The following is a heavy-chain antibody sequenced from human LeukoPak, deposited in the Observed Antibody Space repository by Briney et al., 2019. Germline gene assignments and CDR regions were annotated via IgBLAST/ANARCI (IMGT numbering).Heavy chain of an antibody. CDR2: INTNIGNP. D-gene: IGHD3-3*01. V-gene: IGHV7-4-1*02. CDR3: ARGLRCLVWLFWVERDFWFDP. CDR1: GYTFTSYA. Sequence: ASVKVSCKASGYTFTSYAMNWVRQALGQGLEWMGWINTNIGNPTYAQGFTGRFVFSLDTSVSTAYLQISSLKAEDTDVYYCARGLRCLVWLFWVERDFWFDPWGQGTLVSGSS. J-gene: IGHJ5*02.